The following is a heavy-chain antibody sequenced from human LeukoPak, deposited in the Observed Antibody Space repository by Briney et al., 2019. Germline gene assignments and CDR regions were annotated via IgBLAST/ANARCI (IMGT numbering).Heavy chain of an antibody. Sequence: SETLSLTCAVYGGSFSGYYWSWLRQPPGKGVEWLGEINHSGSTKYNPSLKRRVTISGETSKKQFSLKMSSVTAADTAVYYCARDNSSSWYWAKLTRNWFYPWGQGTLVTVSS. CDR1: GGSFSGYY. V-gene: IGHV4-34*01. CDR3: ARDNSSSWYWAKLTRNWFYP. CDR2: INHSGST. D-gene: IGHD6-13*01. J-gene: IGHJ5*02.